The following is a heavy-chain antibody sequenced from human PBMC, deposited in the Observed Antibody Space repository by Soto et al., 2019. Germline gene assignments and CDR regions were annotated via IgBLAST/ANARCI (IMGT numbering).Heavy chain of an antibody. CDR3: ARLRNYYDSSGYYYLYYFDY. J-gene: IGHJ4*02. Sequence: SETLSLTCTVSGGSISSYYWSWIRQPPGKGLEWIGYIYYSGSTNYNPSLKSRVTISVDTSKNQFPLKLSSVTAADTAVYYCARLRNYYDSSGYYYLYYFDYWGQGTLVTVSS. V-gene: IGHV4-59*08. CDR2: IYYSGST. D-gene: IGHD3-22*01. CDR1: GGSISSYY.